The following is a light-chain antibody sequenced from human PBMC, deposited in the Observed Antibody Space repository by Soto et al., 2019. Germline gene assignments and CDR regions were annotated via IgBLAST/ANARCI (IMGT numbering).Light chain of an antibody. J-gene: IGKJ4*01. CDR3: QQSYSTPLT. Sequence: DIQMTPSPSSLSASVGDRVTITCRASQSISTYLNWDQQKLGKAPKLLIDAASSLQSGVPSRFSGSGSGTDFTLTISSRQPEDFATYYCQQSYSTPLTFGGGTKVEI. CDR1: QSISTY. CDR2: AAS. V-gene: IGKV1-39*01.